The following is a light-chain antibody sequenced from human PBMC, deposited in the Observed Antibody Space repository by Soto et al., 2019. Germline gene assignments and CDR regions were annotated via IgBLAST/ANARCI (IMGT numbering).Light chain of an antibody. CDR2: DVS. CDR3: SSYTSSSTLYV. CDR1: SSDVGGYNY. Sequence: QSVLTQPASVSGFPGQSLTISCTGTSSDVGGYNYVSWYQQHPGKAPKLMIYDVSNRPSGVSNRFSGSKSGNTASLTISGLQAEDEADYYCSSYTSSSTLYVFGTGTKSPS. V-gene: IGLV2-14*01. J-gene: IGLJ1*01.